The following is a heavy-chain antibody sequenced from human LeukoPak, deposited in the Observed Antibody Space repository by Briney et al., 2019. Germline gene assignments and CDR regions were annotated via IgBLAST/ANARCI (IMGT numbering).Heavy chain of an antibody. J-gene: IGHJ3*02. CDR2: ISYDGSNK. CDR3: ARPPRPRSIVVVTAIRDAFDI. CDR1: GFTFSSYA. Sequence: GRSLRLSCAASGFTFSSYAMHWVRQAPGKGLEWVAVISYDGSNKYYADSVKGRFTISRDNSKNTLYLQMNSLGAEDTAVYYCARPPRPRSIVVVTAIRDAFDIWGQGTMVTVSS. D-gene: IGHD2-21*02. V-gene: IGHV3-30-3*01.